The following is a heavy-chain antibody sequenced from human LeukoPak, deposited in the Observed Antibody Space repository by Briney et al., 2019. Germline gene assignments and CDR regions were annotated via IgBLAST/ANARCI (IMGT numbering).Heavy chain of an antibody. CDR1: GYTFTSYG. CDR3: ARDLAAAGVVNDY. J-gene: IGHJ4*02. Sequence: RASVKVSCKASGYTFTSYGISWVRQAPGQGLEWMGWISAYNGNTNYAQKLRGRVTMTTDTSTSTAYMELSSLRSEDTAVYYCARDLAAAGVVNDYWGQGTLVTVSS. D-gene: IGHD6-13*01. V-gene: IGHV1-18*01. CDR2: ISAYNGNT.